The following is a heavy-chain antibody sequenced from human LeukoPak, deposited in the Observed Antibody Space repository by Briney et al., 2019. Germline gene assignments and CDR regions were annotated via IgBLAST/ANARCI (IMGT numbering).Heavy chain of an antibody. V-gene: IGHV3-7*05. Sequence: PGGSLRLSCAASGFTFNIYWMSWVRQAPGKGLEWVANINQDGSEKYCVDSVKGRFTISRDNAKSSLYLHMNSLRAEDTAVYYCARDKAYGDSEDYWGQGTLVTVSS. CDR3: ARDKAYGDSEDY. D-gene: IGHD4-17*01. CDR2: INQDGSEK. J-gene: IGHJ4*02. CDR1: GFTFNIYW.